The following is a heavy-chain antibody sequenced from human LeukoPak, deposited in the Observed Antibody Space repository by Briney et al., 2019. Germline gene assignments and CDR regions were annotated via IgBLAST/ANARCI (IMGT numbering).Heavy chain of an antibody. CDR2: ISGSGGST. CDR3: ARLYSSGWYYFDY. J-gene: IGHJ4*02. V-gene: IGHV3-23*01. CDR1: GFTFSSYA. D-gene: IGHD6-19*01. Sequence: PGGALRPSCAVSGFTFSSYAMSWVRQAPGKELEWVSAISGSGGSTLNADSVKGRFTISRDKSKNTLYLQMNSLRAEDTAVYYCARLYSSGWYYFDYWGQGTLVTVSS.